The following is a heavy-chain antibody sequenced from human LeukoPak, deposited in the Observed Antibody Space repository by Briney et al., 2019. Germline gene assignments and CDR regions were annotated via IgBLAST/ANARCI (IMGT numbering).Heavy chain of an antibody. CDR1: GFTFSSSR. J-gene: IGHJ4*02. CDR2: INRGGSDI. D-gene: IGHD1-14*01. CDR3: VRSGKFFYH. V-gene: IGHV3-21*05. Sequence: GGSLRLSCAASGFTFSSSRMSWVRQAPGKGLEWVSYINRGGSDIYYADSVKGRFTISRDNAKNSLYLQMNSLRAEDTAVYYCVRSGKFFYHGRQGTRVSVST.